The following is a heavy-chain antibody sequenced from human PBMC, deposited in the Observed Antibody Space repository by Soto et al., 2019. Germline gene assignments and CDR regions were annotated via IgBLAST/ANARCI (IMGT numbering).Heavy chain of an antibody. V-gene: IGHV3-9*01. CDR2: ISWNSGTI. CDR1: GFTFDDYA. Sequence: LRLSCAASGFTFDDYAMHWVRQAPGKGLEWVAGISWNSGTIDYADSVKGRFIISRDNAKNSLYVQMNSLRAEDTAVYYCAGSSSSSWFDPWGQGTLVTVSS. CDR3: AGSSSSSWFDP. J-gene: IGHJ5*02. D-gene: IGHD6-6*01.